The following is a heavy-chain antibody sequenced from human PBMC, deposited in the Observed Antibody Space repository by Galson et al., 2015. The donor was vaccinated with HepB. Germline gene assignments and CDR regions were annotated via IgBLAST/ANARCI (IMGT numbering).Heavy chain of an antibody. Sequence: SLRLSCAASGFTFGDYAMSWFRQAPGKGLEWVGLIRSKTYGETTDYAASVKGRFTISRDDSISIAYLQMNSLKTEDTAVYYCSRDGLGYCRSTSCSYYFDYWGQGTLVTVSS. CDR2: IRSKTYGETT. CDR1: GFTFGDYA. J-gene: IGHJ4*02. V-gene: IGHV3-49*03. CDR3: SRDGLGYCRSTSCSYYFDY. D-gene: IGHD2-2*01.